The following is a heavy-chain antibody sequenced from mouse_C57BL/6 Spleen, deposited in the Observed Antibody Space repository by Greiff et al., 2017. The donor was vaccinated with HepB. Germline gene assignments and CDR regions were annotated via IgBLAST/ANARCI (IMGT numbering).Heavy chain of an antibody. Sequence: VQLQQSGPELVKPGASVKISCKASGYAFSSSWMNWVKQRPGKGLEWIGRIYPGDGDTNYNGKFKGKATLTADKSSSTAYMQLSSLTSEDSAVYYCARGSNYAWCFEVWGTGTTVTVSS. CDR3: ARGSNYAWCFEV. J-gene: IGHJ1*03. V-gene: IGHV1-82*01. CDR1: GYAFSSSW. D-gene: IGHD2-5*01. CDR2: IYPGDGDT.